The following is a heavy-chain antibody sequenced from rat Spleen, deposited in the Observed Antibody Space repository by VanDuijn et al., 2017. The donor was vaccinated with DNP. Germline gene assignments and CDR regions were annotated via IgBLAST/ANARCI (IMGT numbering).Heavy chain of an antibody. V-gene: IGHV1-49*01. D-gene: IGHD4-1*01. J-gene: IGHJ3*01. CDR3: ARRENGPYGWFAY. Sequence: LLDITNYNQKFKVKATLTADRSSNTAYMELSSLTSDDSAVYFCARRENGPYGWFAYWGQGTLVTVSS. CDR2: LLDIT.